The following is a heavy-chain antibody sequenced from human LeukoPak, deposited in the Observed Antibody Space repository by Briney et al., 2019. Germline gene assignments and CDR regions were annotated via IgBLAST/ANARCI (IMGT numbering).Heavy chain of an antibody. CDR2: INPSGGST. D-gene: IGHD3-3*01. J-gene: IGHJ6*03. CDR1: GYTFTSYY. CDR3: ARDRYDFWSGYYTPVDYYYYMDV. Sequence: GASVKVSCKASGYTFTSYYMHWVRQAPGQGLEWMGIINPSGGSTSYAQKFQGRVTMTRDTSTSTVYMELSSLRSEDTAVYYCARDRYDFWSGYYTPVDYYYYMDVWGKGTTVTVSS. V-gene: IGHV1-46*01.